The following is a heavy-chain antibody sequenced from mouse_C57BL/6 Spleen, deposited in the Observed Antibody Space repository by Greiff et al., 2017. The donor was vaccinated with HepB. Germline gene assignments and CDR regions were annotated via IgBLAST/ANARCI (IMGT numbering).Heavy chain of an antibody. Sequence: EVQGVESGGGLVQPGGSMKLSCVASGFTFSNYWMNWVRQSPEKGLEWVAQIRLKSDNYATHYAESVKGRFTISRDDSKSSVYLQMNNLRAEDTGIYYCTGGTTVVAGRYFDVWGTGTTVTVSS. CDR3: TGGTTVVAGRYFDV. D-gene: IGHD1-1*01. J-gene: IGHJ1*03. V-gene: IGHV6-3*01. CDR1: GFTFSNYW. CDR2: IRLKSDNYAT.